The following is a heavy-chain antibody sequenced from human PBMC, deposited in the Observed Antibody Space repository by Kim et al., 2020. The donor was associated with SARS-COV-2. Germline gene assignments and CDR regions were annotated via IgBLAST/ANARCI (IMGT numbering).Heavy chain of an antibody. CDR2: INTDGSTT. J-gene: IGHJ4*02. D-gene: IGHD3-22*01. Sequence: GGSLRLSCAASGFTLNNYWMHWVRQAPGKGLVWVSRINTDGSTTTYVDSVKGRFTISRDNAKNTLYLQMNSLRAEDTAVYYCARGDYYSYWGQGTLGTV. CDR3: ARGDYYSY. CDR1: GFTLNNYW. V-gene: IGHV3-74*01.